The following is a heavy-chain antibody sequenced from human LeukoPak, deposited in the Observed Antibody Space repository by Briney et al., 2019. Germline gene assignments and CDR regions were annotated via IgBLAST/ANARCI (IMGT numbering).Heavy chain of an antibody. D-gene: IGHD5-12*01. J-gene: IGHJ4*02. CDR2: ISAYNGNT. CDR1: GFTFTSYG. V-gene: IGHV1-18*01. Sequence: GGSLRLSCAASGFTFTSYGISWVRQAPGQGLEWMGWISAYNGNTNYAQKLQGRVTMTTDTSTSTAYMELRSLRSDDTAVYYCARDDEVATEGVDYWGQGTLVTVSS. CDR3: ARDDEVATEGVDY.